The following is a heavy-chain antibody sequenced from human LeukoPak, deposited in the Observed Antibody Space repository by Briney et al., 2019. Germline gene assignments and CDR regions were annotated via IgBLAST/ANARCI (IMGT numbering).Heavy chain of an antibody. CDR2: MSSSRDFI. CDR1: GFNFNAYT. CDR3: ARGLVGAAFDL. V-gene: IGHV3-21*01. J-gene: IGHJ4*02. D-gene: IGHD1-26*01. Sequence: GGSLRLSCGASGFNFNAYTRPWVRQVPGKGLEWVSSMSSSRDFIFYGDSVKGRFTIIRDNDNKSLDLEMSSLRGEDTAIYYCARGLVGAAFDLWGRGTLVTVSS.